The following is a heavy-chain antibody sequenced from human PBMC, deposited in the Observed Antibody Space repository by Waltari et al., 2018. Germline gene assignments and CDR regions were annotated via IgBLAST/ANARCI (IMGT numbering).Heavy chain of an antibody. CDR3: ARGVATRKYYFDY. V-gene: IGHV4-59*11. D-gene: IGHD5-12*01. CDR2: IYYSGST. Sequence: QVQLQESGPGLVKPSETLSLTCTVSGGSISSPYWSWIRQPPGKGLEWIGYIYYSGSTNYNPSLKIRVTISVDTSKNQFSLKLSSVTAADTAVYYCARGVATRKYYFDYWGQGTLVTVSS. J-gene: IGHJ4*02. CDR1: GGSISSPY.